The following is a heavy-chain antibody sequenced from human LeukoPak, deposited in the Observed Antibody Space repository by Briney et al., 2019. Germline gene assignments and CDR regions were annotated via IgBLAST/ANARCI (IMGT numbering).Heavy chain of an antibody. CDR2: INPNSGGT. CDR1: GYTFTSYD. D-gene: IGHD3-3*01. J-gene: IGHJ5*02. V-gene: IGHV1-2*02. Sequence: ASVKVSCKASGYTFTSYDINWVRQAPGQGLEWMGWINPNSGGTNYAQKFQGRVTMTRDTSISTAYMELSRLRSDDTAVYYCARDRNPGYEFWTGGNWFDPWGQGTLVTVSS. CDR3: ARDRNPGYEFWTGGNWFDP.